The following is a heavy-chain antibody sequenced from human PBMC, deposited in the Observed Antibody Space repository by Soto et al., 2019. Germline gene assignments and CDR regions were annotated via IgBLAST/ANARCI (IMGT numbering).Heavy chain of an antibody. V-gene: IGHV1-69*01. CDR1: GGTFSRYT. Sequence: GPEVKKPGSSVKVSCKASGGTFSRYTINWVRQAPGQGLEWMGGITPMFGKPNYAQKFQGRVTITADESTSTGYMELRSLTSEDTAVYYCVRGKDYYYGMDVWGQGTTVTVSS. J-gene: IGHJ6*02. CDR3: VRGKDYYYGMDV. CDR2: ITPMFGKP.